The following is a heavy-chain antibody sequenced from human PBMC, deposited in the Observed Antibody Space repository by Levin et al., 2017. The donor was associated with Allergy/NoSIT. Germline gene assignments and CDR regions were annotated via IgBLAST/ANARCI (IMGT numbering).Heavy chain of an antibody. CDR1: GGSFRDYY. V-gene: IGHV4-34*01. CDR2: INHSGST. D-gene: IGHD6-13*01. Sequence: SQTLSLPCAVYGGSFRDYYWSWIRQPPGKGLELIGEINHSGSTNYNPSPKSRVTISVDTSKNQFSLKLSSVTAADTAVYYCARYSSSWYLSAFDIWGQGTMVTVSS. J-gene: IGHJ3*02. CDR3: ARYSSSWYLSAFDI.